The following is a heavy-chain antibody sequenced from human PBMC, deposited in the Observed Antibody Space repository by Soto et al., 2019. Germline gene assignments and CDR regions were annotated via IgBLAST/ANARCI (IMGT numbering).Heavy chain of an antibody. D-gene: IGHD1-1*01. CDR3: ARGKGMEENYYYGLDI. J-gene: IGHJ6*02. V-gene: IGHV1-3*01. Sequence: ASVKVSCKASGYTFSTYAMHWVRQAPGQSLEWMGWINGGTGQTRYSQRFQDRVTITRDTPASTANMELTSLTSEDTAVYYCARGKGMEENYYYGLDIWGQGTTVTVS. CDR2: INGGTGQT. CDR1: GYTFSTYA.